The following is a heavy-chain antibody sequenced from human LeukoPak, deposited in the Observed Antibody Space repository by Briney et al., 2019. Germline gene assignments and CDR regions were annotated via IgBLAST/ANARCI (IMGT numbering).Heavy chain of an antibody. J-gene: IGHJ4*02. CDR1: GGSINNYY. CDR3: GRHNARVRGWIGGVDF. Sequence: SETLSLTCSVSGGSINNYYWSWIRQPPGKGLEWIAYIYYSGSTNYNPSLKSTVTISVDSSKNQFSLMLSSVTTADTAVYYCGRHNARVRGWIGGVDFWGQGALVTVSS. CDR2: IYYSGST. V-gene: IGHV4-59*08. D-gene: IGHD3-10*01.